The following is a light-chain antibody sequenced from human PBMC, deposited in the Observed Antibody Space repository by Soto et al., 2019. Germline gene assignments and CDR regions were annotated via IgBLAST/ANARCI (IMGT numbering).Light chain of an antibody. J-gene: IGKJ2*01. Sequence: DIQITHSPSTLSASVGDRVTITCRASQSISSWLAWYQQKPGKAPKLLIYKASSLESGVPSRFSGSGSGTEFTLTITSLQPDDFATYYCQQYKSYPYTFGQGTKLEIK. CDR1: QSISSW. CDR3: QQYKSYPYT. V-gene: IGKV1-5*03. CDR2: KAS.